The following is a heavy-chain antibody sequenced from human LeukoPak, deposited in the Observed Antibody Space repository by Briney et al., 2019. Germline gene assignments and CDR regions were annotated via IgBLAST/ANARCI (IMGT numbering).Heavy chain of an antibody. D-gene: IGHD3-22*01. V-gene: IGHV5-51*01. J-gene: IGHJ4*02. CDR1: GYSFTTYW. Sequence: GESLKISCKGSGYSFTTYWIGWVRQMPGKGLEWMGIIYPGDSDTRYSPSFQGRVTISADKSISTAYLQWSSLKASDTAMYYCARARHDSSGYYRFDYWGQGTLVTV. CDR3: ARARHDSSGYYRFDY. CDR2: IYPGDSDT.